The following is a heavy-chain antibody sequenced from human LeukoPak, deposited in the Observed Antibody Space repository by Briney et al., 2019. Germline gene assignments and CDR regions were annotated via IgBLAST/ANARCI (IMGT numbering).Heavy chain of an antibody. Sequence: SETLSLTCTVSGGSISSYYWSWIRQPPGKGLEWIGYIYYSGSTNYNPSLKSRVTISVDTSKNQFSLKLSSVTAADTAVYYCARGIVVVNYYYYYGMDVWGRGTTVTVSS. V-gene: IGHV4-59*01. D-gene: IGHD3-22*01. CDR3: ARGIVVVNYYYYYGMDV. CDR2: IYYSGST. J-gene: IGHJ6*02. CDR1: GGSISSYY.